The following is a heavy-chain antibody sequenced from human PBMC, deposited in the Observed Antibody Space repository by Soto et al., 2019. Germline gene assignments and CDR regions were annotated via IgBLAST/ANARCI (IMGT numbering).Heavy chain of an antibody. V-gene: IGHV3-30-3*01. Sequence: LRLSCAASGFTFSSYAMHWVRQAPGKGLEWVAVISYDGSNRYYADSVKGRFTISRDNSKNTLYLQMNSLRAEDTAVYYCARDRLFDYWGQGTLVTVSS. CDR3: ARDRLFDY. CDR2: ISYDGSNR. CDR1: GFTFSSYA. D-gene: IGHD6-25*01. J-gene: IGHJ4*02.